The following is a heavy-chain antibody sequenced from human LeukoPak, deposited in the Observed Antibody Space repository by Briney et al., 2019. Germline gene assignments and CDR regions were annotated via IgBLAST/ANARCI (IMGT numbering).Heavy chain of an antibody. Sequence: ASVKVSRKAAGGTFTSYTISWVGQAPGQGQEWKGGIITIIGRANYEQKFQGRVTITPAHSTSTAYMQLSSLRSEDTAVYYCARGLGYYDSSGYYYDNYYGMDVWGQGTTVTVSS. J-gene: IGHJ6*02. CDR2: IITIIGRA. CDR3: ARGLGYYDSSGYYYDNYYGMDV. V-gene: IGHV1-69*10. D-gene: IGHD3-22*01. CDR1: GGTFTSYT.